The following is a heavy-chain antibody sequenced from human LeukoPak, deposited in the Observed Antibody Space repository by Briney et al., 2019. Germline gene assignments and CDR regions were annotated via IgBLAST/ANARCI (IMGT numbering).Heavy chain of an antibody. CDR1: GGSISSGVYY. CDR3: ASFRDGYTLSF. D-gene: IGHD5-24*01. CDR2: MYYSGSA. Sequence: PSQTLSLTCPVSGGSISSGVYYWSWIRQPPGKGLGWIGSMYYSGSAYYNPSLKSRVTISVDTSKNQFSLKLSSVTAADTAVYFCASFRDGYTLSFWGQGTLVTVSS. V-gene: IGHV4-30-2*03. J-gene: IGHJ4*02.